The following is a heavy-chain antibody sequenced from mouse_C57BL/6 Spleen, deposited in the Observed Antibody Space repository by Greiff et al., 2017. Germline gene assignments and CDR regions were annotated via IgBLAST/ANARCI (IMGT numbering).Heavy chain of an antibody. V-gene: IGHV1-82*01. CDR2: IYPGDGDT. D-gene: IGHD1-1*01. Sequence: VQLQQSGPELVKPGASVKISCKASGYAFSSSWMNWVKQRPGKGLEWIGRIYPGDGDTNYNGKFKGKATLTADKSSSTAYMQLSSLTSEDSAVYFCARYGTVLAPAYWGQGTLVTVSA. J-gene: IGHJ3*01. CDR3: ARYGTVLAPAY. CDR1: GYAFSSSW.